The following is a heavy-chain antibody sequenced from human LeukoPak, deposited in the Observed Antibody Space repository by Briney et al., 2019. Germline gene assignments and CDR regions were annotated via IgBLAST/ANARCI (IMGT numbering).Heavy chain of an antibody. CDR1: GFTVSSNY. J-gene: IGHJ4*02. V-gene: IGHV3-66*01. CDR2: IYSGGST. Sequence: GGSLRLSCAASGFTVSSNYMSWVRQAPGKGLEWVSVIYSGGSTYYADSVKGRFTISRDNSKNTLYLQMNSLRAEDTAVYYCARMGVVAASADKDDYWGQGTLVTVSS. CDR3: ARMGVVAASADKDDY. D-gene: IGHD2-15*01.